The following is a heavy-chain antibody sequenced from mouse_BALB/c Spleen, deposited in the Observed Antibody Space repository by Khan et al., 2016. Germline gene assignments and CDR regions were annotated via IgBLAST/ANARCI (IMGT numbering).Heavy chain of an antibody. Sequence: QVQLKQSGPGLVQPSQSLSITCTVPGFSITSYGVNWVRQPQGKGLEWLGVTWRGRETDYNEVFRSRLSINKDNSKSHVFFKMNSLHPDYTTIYYCASGPMYYGSSLYGMSYWRQGPSVPVSS. CDR2: TWRGRET. CDR3: ASGPMYYGSSLYGMSY. V-gene: IGHV2-2*01. J-gene: IGHJ4*01. CDR1: GFSITSYG. D-gene: IGHD1-1*01.